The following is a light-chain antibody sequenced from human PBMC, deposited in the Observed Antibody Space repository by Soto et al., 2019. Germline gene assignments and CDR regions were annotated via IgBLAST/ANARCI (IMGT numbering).Light chain of an antibody. CDR1: SSDVGATDY. J-gene: IGLJ1*01. V-gene: IGLV2-8*01. CDR3: ISHAGTSNV. CDR2: EVN. Sequence: QSALTQPPSASGSLGQSVAISCTGTSSDVGATDYVSWYQHHSGKAPKLLLYEVNKRPSGVPDRFSGSKSGNTASLTVSMLQADDEADYYCISHAGTSNVLGTGTKLTVL.